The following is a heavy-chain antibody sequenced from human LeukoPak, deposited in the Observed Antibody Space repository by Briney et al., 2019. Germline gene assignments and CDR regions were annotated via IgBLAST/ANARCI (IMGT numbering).Heavy chain of an antibody. V-gene: IGHV3-23*01. Sequence: PGASLRLSCAASRFTFGNYAMSWVRQAPGKGLEWVSAISGSGANTYYADSVKGRFTISRDNSKNTLYLQMNSLRAEDTATYYCAKPHPRYCSTTSCPDTDYYYSLDVWGQGTTVTVSS. D-gene: IGHD2-2*01. CDR2: ISGSGANT. CDR3: AKPHPRYCSTTSCPDTDYYYSLDV. J-gene: IGHJ6*02. CDR1: RFTFGNYA.